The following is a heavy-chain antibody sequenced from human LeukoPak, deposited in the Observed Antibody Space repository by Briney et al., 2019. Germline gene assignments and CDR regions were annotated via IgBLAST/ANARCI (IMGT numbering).Heavy chain of an antibody. D-gene: IGHD6-13*01. CDR1: GGSISSYY. V-gene: IGHV3-66*01. CDR2: IYSGGST. J-gene: IGHJ4*02. CDR3: ARDCCLLAAAGH. Sequence: ETLSLTCTVSGGSISSYYWSWVRQAPGKGLEWVSVIYSGGSTYYADSVKGRFTISRDSSKNTLFLQMNSLRAEDTAMYYCARDCCLLAAAGHWGQGTLVTVSS.